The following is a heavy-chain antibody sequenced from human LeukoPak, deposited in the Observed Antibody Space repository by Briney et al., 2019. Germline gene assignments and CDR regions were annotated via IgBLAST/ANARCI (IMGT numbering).Heavy chain of an antibody. CDR1: GFTFTDYA. V-gene: IGHV3-23*01. Sequence: GGSLRLSCAASGFTFTDYAMSWVRQAPGTGLEWVSAISGIGNAIFYASSVKGRFTISRDSSKNTLSLQMSSLRAEDTAAYYCVRHLATSGSYLLDYWGQGTLVTVSS. D-gene: IGHD2-15*01. J-gene: IGHJ4*02. CDR3: VRHLATSGSYLLDY. CDR2: ISGIGNAI.